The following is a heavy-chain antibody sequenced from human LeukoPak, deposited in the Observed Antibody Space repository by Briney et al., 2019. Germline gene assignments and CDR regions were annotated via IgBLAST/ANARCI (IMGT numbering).Heavy chain of an antibody. CDR2: IYYSGST. V-gene: IGHV4-31*03. CDR1: GGSISSGGYY. Sequence: SETLSLTCTVSGGSISSGGYYWSWIRQHPGKGLEWIGYIYYSGSTYYNPSLKSRVTISVDTSKNQFSLKLSSVTAADTAVYYCARDREGAPYYFDYWSQGTLVTVSS. CDR3: ARDREGAPYYFDY. J-gene: IGHJ4*02.